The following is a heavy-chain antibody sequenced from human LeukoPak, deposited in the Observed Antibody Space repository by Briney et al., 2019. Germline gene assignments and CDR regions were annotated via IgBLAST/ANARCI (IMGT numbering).Heavy chain of an antibody. CDR2: IYHSGRT. CDR3: ARAGYGSGSSS. V-gene: IGHV4-38-2*02. Sequence: PSETLSLTCTVSGYSISSGYYWGWIRQPPGKGLEWIGSIYHSGRTFYNPSLKSRVTISVDTSKNQFSLKLTSVTAADTAVYYCARAGYGSGSSSWGQGTLVTVSS. CDR1: GYSISSGYY. D-gene: IGHD3-10*01. J-gene: IGHJ4*02.